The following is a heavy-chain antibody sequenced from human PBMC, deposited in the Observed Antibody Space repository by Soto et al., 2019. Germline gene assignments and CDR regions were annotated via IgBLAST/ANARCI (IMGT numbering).Heavy chain of an antibody. CDR2: IYYSGST. Sequence: NPSETLSLTCTVSGGSISSSSYYWGWIRQPPGKGLEWIGSIYYSGSTYYNPSLKSRVTISVDTSKNQFSLKLSSVTAADTAVYYCARHAGTIFQGAKDYWGQGTLVPVSS. D-gene: IGHD3-3*01. V-gene: IGHV4-39*01. CDR3: ARHAGTIFQGAKDY. CDR1: GGSISSSSYY. J-gene: IGHJ4*02.